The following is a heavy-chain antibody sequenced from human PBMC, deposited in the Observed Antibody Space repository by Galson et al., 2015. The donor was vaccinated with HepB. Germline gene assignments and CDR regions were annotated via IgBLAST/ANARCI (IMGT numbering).Heavy chain of an antibody. CDR3: ARVFFGSGSSSAYWYFDL. D-gene: IGHD3-10*01. CDR1: GFTFISYN. Sequence: SLRLSCAASGFTFISYNMNWVRQAPGKGLEWVSYISSSGRTIYYADSVEGRFTISRDNARNSLYLQMNSLRDEDTAVYYCARVFFGSGSSSAYWYFDLWGRGALVTVSS. CDR2: ISSSGRTI. J-gene: IGHJ2*01. V-gene: IGHV3-48*02.